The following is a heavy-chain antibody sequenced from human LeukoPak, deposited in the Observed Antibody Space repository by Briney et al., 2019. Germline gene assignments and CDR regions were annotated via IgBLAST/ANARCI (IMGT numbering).Heavy chain of an antibody. V-gene: IGHV1-18*01. CDR2: ISAYNGNT. CDR3: AKDQIAARPSEFDS. CDR1: GYTFTSYS. J-gene: IGHJ4*02. D-gene: IGHD6-6*01. Sequence: GGSVRVSCKASGYTFTSYSMSWVRQAPGEGLEWMEWISAYNGNTNYAQTLKGRVTMTTDTSKSTAYMELRRLRSDDAAVYYCAKDQIAARPSEFDSRGPGTLVTVS.